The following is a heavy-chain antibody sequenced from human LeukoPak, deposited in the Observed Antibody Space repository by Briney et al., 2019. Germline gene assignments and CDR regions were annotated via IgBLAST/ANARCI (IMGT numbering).Heavy chain of an antibody. J-gene: IGHJ4*02. D-gene: IGHD3-9*01. V-gene: IGHV4-39*02. CDR2: IFSSGST. Sequence: SETLSLTCAVSGGSIRSGHHYWGWIRQTPGKGLEWIGSIFSSGSTYYNPSLRTRVTISVDTSNGHFPLELSSVTAADTAIYYCARVIRTTGYYSNPKSGSFDLWGQGTLVTVSS. CDR3: ARVIRTTGYYSNPKSGSFDL. CDR1: GGSIRSGHHY.